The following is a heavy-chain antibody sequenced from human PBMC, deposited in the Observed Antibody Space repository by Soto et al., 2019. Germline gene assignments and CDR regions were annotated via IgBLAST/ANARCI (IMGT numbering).Heavy chain of an antibody. CDR1: GYTFTGYY. J-gene: IGHJ6*02. Sequence: ASVKVSCKASGYTFTGYYMHWVRQAPGQGLEWMGWINPNSGGTNYAQKFQGWVTMTRDTSISTAYMELSRLRSDDTAVYYCARAGDHRGTGYPHYYYGMDVWGQGTTVTVSS. CDR3: ARAGDHRGTGYPHYYYGMDV. CDR2: INPNSGGT. D-gene: IGHD3-9*01. V-gene: IGHV1-2*04.